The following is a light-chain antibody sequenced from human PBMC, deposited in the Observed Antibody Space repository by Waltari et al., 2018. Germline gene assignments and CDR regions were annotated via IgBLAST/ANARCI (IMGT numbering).Light chain of an antibody. CDR1: SSDVGAYNY. CDR3: CSYAGSYTYV. CDR2: DVS. Sequence: QSALTQPPSVSGSPGQSVTISCTGTSSDVGAYNYVSWYQQHPGKAPKLMIYDVSKRPSGVPDRFSGSKFGNTASLTISGLQGEDEADYYCCSYAGSYTYVFGTGTKVTVL. J-gene: IGLJ1*01. V-gene: IGLV2-11*01.